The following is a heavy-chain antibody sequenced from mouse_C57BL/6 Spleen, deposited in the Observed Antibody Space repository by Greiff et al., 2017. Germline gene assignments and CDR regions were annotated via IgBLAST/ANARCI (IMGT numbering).Heavy chain of an antibody. CDR3: ARYGTDYFDY. Sequence: VQLKQSGPELVKPGASVKISCKASGYTFTDYYMNWVKQSHGKSLEWIGDINPNNGGTSYNQKFKGKATLTVDKSSSTAYMELRSLTSEDSAVYYCARYGTDYFDYWGQGTTLTVSS. J-gene: IGHJ2*01. V-gene: IGHV1-26*01. D-gene: IGHD1-1*01. CDR2: INPNNGGT. CDR1: GYTFTDYY.